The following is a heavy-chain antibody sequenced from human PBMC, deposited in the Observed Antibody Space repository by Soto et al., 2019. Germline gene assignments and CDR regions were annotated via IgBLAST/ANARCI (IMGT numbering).Heavy chain of an antibody. CDR1: GGSISSYY. CDR2: IYYSGST. V-gene: IGHV4-59*01. D-gene: IGHD3-22*01. J-gene: IGHJ4*02. CDR3: ARGYYDSSGYRFDY. Sequence: QVQLQESGPGLVKPSETLSLTCTVSGGSISSYYWSWIRQPPGKGLEWIGYIYYSGSTNYNPSLKSRVTRAVDTSKNQFSLKLSSVTAADTAVYYCARGYYDSSGYRFDYWGQGTLVTVSS.